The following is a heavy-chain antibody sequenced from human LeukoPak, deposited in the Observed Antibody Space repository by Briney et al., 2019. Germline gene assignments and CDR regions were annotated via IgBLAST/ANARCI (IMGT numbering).Heavy chain of an antibody. V-gene: IGHV4-59*08. CDR3: ARGYRDYFNY. Sequence: SETLSLTCSVSGGSISSYYWSWIRQPPGKGLEYIGYSYYSGSTDYNPSLKSRVTISVDTSKNQFSLKLSSVTAADTAVYYCARGYRDYFNYWGQGTLVTVSS. CDR1: GGSISSYY. CDR2: SYYSGST. D-gene: IGHD5-12*01. J-gene: IGHJ4*02.